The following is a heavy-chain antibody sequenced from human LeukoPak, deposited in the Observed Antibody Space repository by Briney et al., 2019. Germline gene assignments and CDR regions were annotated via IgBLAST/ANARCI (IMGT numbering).Heavy chain of an antibody. V-gene: IGHV1-8*01. CDR1: GYTFISYD. D-gene: IGHD6-19*01. J-gene: IGHJ6*03. Sequence: ASVKVSCKASGYTFISYDINWVRQVTGQGLEWMGWMNPNSGNTGYAQKFQGRVTITRNTSISTAFMELSSLRSEDTAVYFCARRAVGNSYYHSMDVWGKGTTVTVSS. CDR3: ARRAVGNSYYHSMDV. CDR2: MNPNSGNT.